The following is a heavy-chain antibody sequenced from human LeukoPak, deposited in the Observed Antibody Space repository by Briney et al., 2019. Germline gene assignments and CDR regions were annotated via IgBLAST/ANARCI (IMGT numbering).Heavy chain of an antibody. Sequence: ASVKVSCKASGYTFTGYYMHWVRQAPGQGLEWMGWINPNSGGTNYAQKFRGRVTMTRDTSISTAYMELSRPRSDDTAVYYCARDLVGASRYWGQGTLVTVSS. J-gene: IGHJ4*02. CDR2: INPNSGGT. V-gene: IGHV1-2*02. CDR3: ARDLVGASRY. CDR1: GYTFTGYY. D-gene: IGHD1-26*01.